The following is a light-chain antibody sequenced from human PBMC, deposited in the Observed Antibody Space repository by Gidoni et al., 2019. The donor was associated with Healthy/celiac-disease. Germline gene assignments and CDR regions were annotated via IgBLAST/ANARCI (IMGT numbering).Light chain of an antibody. V-gene: IGKV4-1*01. J-gene: IGKJ2*01. CDR3: QQYYSTPPYT. CDR1: QSVLYSSNNKNY. Sequence: NCKSSQSVLYSSNNKNYLAWYQQKPGQPPKLLIYWASTRESGVPDRFSGSGSGTDFTLTISSLQAEDVAVYYCQQYYSTPPYTFGQGTKLEIK. CDR2: WAS.